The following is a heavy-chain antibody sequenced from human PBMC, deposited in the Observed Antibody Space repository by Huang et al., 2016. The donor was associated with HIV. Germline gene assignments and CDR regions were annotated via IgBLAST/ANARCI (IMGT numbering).Heavy chain of an antibody. D-gene: IGHD5-12*01. V-gene: IGHV3-7*01. CDR3: ARGGSGYDY. CDR1: GFKFDFYW. J-gene: IGHJ4*02. Sequence: EVQLVQSGGGLVQPGKSLTLSCAGSGFKFDFYWISWVRQAQGKGLEWVTNIREDGGERHYVGPVKGRFTISRDNAKNSVYLQMDSLRVDDTAVYFCARGGSGYDYWGQGSLVTVSS. CDR2: IREDGGER.